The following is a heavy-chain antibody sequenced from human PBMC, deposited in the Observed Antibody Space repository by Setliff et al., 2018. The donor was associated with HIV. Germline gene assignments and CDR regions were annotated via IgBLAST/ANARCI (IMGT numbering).Heavy chain of an antibody. CDR1: GYTFTAYY. CDR3: ARERFDYIWGSHSEGLDH. V-gene: IGHV1-2*06. D-gene: IGHD3-16*01. CDR2: INPNNGDT. Sequence: GASVKVSCKASGYTFTAYYLHWVRQAPGQGLEWMGRINPNNGDTNYAQKFQGRVTMTRDTSISTAYMELSRLRSDDTATYYCARERFDYIWGSHSEGLDHWGQGTLVTVSS. J-gene: IGHJ5*02.